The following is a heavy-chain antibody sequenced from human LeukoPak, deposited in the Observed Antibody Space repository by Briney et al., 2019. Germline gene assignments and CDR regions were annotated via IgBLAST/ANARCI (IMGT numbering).Heavy chain of an antibody. Sequence: SETLSLTCTVSGGSISSGSYYWGWIRQPPGEGLEWIGNIYYSGSTYYNTALKSRVTISADTSKNQCSLKLRSVTAADTVLYYCARHHQTTTPLGWFDPWGQGTLVTVSS. J-gene: IGHJ5*02. CDR2: IYYSGST. CDR3: ARHHQTTTPLGWFDP. CDR1: GGSISSGSYY. V-gene: IGHV4-39*07. D-gene: IGHD1-26*01.